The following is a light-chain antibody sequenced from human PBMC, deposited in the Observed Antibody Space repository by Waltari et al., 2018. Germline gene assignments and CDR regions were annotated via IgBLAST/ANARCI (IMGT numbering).Light chain of an antibody. CDR2: DNN. V-gene: IGLV1-40*01. CDR1: SSNIGEGFR. CDR3: QSYDTRDLYV. J-gene: IGLJ1*01. Sequence: QSILTQPPSVSGAPGQRVTISCSGSSSNIGEGFRVHWYRQFPGTAPEVLIYDNNNRPPGVPARCSGSKSGTSASLAINGLQAEDEAEYYCQSYDTRDLYVFGTGTQVTVL.